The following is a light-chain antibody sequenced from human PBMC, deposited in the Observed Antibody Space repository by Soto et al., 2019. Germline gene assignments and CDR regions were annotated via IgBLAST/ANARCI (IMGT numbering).Light chain of an antibody. CDR2: DVS. J-gene: IGLJ2*01. CDR3: SSYTSASTPLV. V-gene: IGLV2-14*01. Sequence: QSALTQPASVSGSPGQWITISCTGTGSDVGGYNYVSWYQQHPGKAPKVMIYDVSNRPSGVSNRFSGSKSGNTASLTIYGLQAEDEADYYCSSYTSASTPLVFGGGTKLTVL. CDR1: GSDVGGYNY.